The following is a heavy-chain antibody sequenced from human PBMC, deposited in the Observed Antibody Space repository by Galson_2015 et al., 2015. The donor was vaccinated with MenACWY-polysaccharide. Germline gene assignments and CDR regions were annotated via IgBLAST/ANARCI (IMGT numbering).Heavy chain of an antibody. J-gene: IGHJ3*02. CDR3: ARGGLAIYCSSTSCYPPGYSYGYSLSFDI. CDR1: GYTFTSYG. Sequence: SVKVSCKASGYTFTSYGISWVRQAPGQGLEWMGWISAYNGNTNYAQKLQGRVTMTTDTSTSTAYMELRSLRSDDTAVYYCARGGLAIYCSSTSCYPPGYSYGYSLSFDIWGQGTMVTVSS. CDR2: ISAYNGNT. V-gene: IGHV1-18*01. D-gene: IGHD2-2*01.